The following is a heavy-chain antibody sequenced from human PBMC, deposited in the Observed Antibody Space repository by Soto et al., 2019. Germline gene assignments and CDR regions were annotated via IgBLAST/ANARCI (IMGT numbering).Heavy chain of an antibody. Sequence: QVQLQESGPGLVKPSQTLSLTCTVSGGSISSGDDFWTWIRQPPGKGLEWIGYIYYSGSTYYNPSLKLRPPMSVVTSKDQRALKLSSVTGADTAVYYCARDRAKWKDYYYYGMDVWGQGTTVTVSS. CDR1: GGSISSGDDF. CDR2: IYYSGST. D-gene: IGHD1-20*01. V-gene: IGHV4-30-4*01. CDR3: ARDRAKWKDYYYYGMDV. J-gene: IGHJ6*02.